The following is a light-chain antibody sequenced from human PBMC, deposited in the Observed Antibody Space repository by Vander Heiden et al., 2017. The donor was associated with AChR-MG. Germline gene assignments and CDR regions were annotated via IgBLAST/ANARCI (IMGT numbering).Light chain of an antibody. CDR1: QSVSSN. Sequence: EIVMTQSPATLSVSPGERATLSCRASQSVSSNLAWYQQKPGQAPRLLIYGASTRATGIPARFSGSGSGTEFTITISSLQSEDFAVYYCQQYNNWPPVYTFGQRTKLEIK. J-gene: IGKJ2*01. CDR3: QQYNNWPPVYT. CDR2: GAS. V-gene: IGKV3-15*01.